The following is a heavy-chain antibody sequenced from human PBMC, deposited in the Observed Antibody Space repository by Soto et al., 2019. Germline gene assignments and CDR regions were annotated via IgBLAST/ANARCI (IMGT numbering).Heavy chain of an antibody. Sequence: ASVKVSCKASGGTFSSYAISWVRQAPGQGLEWMGGIIPIFGTANYAQKFQGRVTITADESTSTAYMELSSLRSEDTAMYYCARVSVYYYDSSGSGGAFDIWGQGTMVTVSS. CDR2: IIPIFGTA. V-gene: IGHV1-69*13. D-gene: IGHD3-22*01. CDR3: ARVSVYYYDSSGSGGAFDI. J-gene: IGHJ3*02. CDR1: GGTFSSYA.